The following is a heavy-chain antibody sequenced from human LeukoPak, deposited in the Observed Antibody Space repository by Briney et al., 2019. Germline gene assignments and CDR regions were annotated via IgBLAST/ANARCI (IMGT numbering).Heavy chain of an antibody. CDR3: ARGAEAETSPLDF. V-gene: IGHV1-2*02. CDR2: INPKSGAA. J-gene: IGHJ4*02. CDR1: GYTFTGYY. Sequence: ASVKVSCKASGYTFTGYYMHWVRQAPGQGLEWLGWINPKSGAADYAQQFRGRVTMTRDTSINTDYMEMKRVTSDDTAVYYCARGAEAETSPLDFWGQGTLVTVSS. D-gene: IGHD6-13*01.